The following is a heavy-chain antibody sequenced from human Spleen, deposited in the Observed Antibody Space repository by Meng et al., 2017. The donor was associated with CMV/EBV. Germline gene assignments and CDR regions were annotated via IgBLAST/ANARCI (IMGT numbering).Heavy chain of an antibody. CDR3: ASVSGTRRWFGEPPRPHYLFDL. CDR2: LNHSAGT. CDR1: YY. V-gene: IGHV4-34*01. Sequence: YYLRWIRQPPVQRLEWLGALNHSAGTNYKPSLQSRVPISLDPSKQYFSLRLNAVTAADTALYYCASVSGTRRWFGEPPRPHYLFDLWGQGVLVTVSS. J-gene: IGHJ4*02. D-gene: IGHD3-10*01.